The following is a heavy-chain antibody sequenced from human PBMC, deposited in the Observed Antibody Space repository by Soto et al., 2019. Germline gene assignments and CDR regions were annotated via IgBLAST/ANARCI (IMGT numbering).Heavy chain of an antibody. D-gene: IGHD2-21*02. Sequence: SETLSLTCAVYGGSFSGYYWTWIRQPPGKGLEWIGEINHSGSTNYNPSLKSRVTVSVDTSKNQFSLKLTSVTAADTALYYCARFLDGGNSDSWGRGTLVTVSS. V-gene: IGHV4-34*01. CDR3: ARFLDGGNSDS. CDR1: GGSFSGYY. J-gene: IGHJ5*01. CDR2: INHSGST.